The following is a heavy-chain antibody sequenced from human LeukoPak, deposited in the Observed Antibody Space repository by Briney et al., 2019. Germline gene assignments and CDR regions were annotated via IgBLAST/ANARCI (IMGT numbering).Heavy chain of an antibody. D-gene: IGHD3-10*01. V-gene: IGHV1-18*01. Sequence: GASVKVSCKASGYTFTSYGIIWVRQAPGQGLEWMGWISPHNGHTNYAQKLQGRVTMTTDTSTTTAYMELRSLRSVDTAVYYCARDDLRNWFDPWGQGTLVTVSS. CDR1: GYTFTSYG. CDR3: ARDDLRNWFDP. J-gene: IGHJ5*02. CDR2: ISPHNGHT.